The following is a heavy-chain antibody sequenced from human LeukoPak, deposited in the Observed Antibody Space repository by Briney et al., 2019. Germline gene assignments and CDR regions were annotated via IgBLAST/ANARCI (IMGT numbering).Heavy chain of an antibody. CDR1: GFSLSNFQ. CDR2: ISLDGSTE. Sequence: GGSLRLSCVSSGFSLSNFQMYWVRQAPGKGLEWVSIISLDGSTEFYADSVKGRFTISRDTASNTMHLEMNNLRIEDTAVYYCMRDYMGWFDPWGQGSLVTVSS. V-gene: IGHV3-30-3*01. D-gene: IGHD3-10*01. J-gene: IGHJ5*02. CDR3: MRDYMGWFDP.